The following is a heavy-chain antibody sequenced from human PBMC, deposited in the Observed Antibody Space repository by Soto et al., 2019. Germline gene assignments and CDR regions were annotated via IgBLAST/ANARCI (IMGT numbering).Heavy chain of an antibody. D-gene: IGHD2-15*01. CDR1: GYTFTIYY. V-gene: IGHV1-46*01. CDR2: INPSGGST. J-gene: IGHJ5*02. CDR3: ARDDLYCSGGSCYSGWFDP. Sequence: ASVKVSCKASGYTFTIYYMHWVRQAPGQGLEWMGIINPSGGSTSYAQKFQGRVTMTTDTSTSTAYMELRSLRSDDTAVYYCARDDLYCSGGSCYSGWFDPWGQGTLVTVSS.